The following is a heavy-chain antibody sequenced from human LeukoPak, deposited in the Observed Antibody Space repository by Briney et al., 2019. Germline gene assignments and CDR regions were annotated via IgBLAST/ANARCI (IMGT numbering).Heavy chain of an antibody. CDR1: GGSITSSNW. CDR3: AGTYSSGWYSPY. J-gene: IGHJ4*02. D-gene: IGHD6-19*01. CDR2: IYYSGST. V-gene: IGHV4-4*02. Sequence: PSETLSLTCAVSGGSITSSNWWSWVRPPPGKGLEWIGYIYYSGSTNYNPSLKSRVTISVDTSKNQFSLKLSSVTAADTAVYYCAGTYSSGWYSPYWGQGTLVTVSS.